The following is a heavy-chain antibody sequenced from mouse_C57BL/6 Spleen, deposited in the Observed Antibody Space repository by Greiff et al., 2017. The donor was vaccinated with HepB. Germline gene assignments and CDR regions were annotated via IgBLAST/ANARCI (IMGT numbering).Heavy chain of an antibody. V-gene: IGHV5-17*01. CDR1: GFTFSDYG. CDR3: ARPSITTVVANYAMDY. J-gene: IGHJ4*01. D-gene: IGHD1-1*01. CDR2: ISSGSSTI. Sequence: EVKLMESGGGLVKPGGSLKLSCAASGFTFSDYGMHWVRQAPEKGLEWVAYISSGSSTIYYADTVKGRFTISRDNAKNTLFLQMTSLRSEDTAMYYCARPSITTVVANYAMDYWGQGTSVTVSS.